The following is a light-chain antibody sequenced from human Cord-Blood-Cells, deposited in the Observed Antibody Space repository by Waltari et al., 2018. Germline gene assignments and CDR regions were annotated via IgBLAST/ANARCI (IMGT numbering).Light chain of an antibody. J-gene: IGKJ1*01. CDR3: QQYGSSSTWT. CDR1: QSVSSSY. V-gene: IGKV3-20*01. Sequence: EIVLTQSPGTPSLSPGERATLSCRVSQSVSSSYLAWYQQKPGQAPRLLIYGASSRATGIPDSFSGSGSGTDFTLTISRLEPEDFAVYYCQQYGSSSTWTFGQGTKVEIK. CDR2: GAS.